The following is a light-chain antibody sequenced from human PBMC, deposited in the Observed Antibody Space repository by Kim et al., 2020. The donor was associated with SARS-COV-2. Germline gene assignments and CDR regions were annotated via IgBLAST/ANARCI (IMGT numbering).Light chain of an antibody. CDR3: QSYDSTIRV. V-gene: IGLV6-57*03. CDR2: EDT. Sequence: GGKVISSCTRTSGNIGSNYVQWYQQRPGTAPIIVIHEDTERPSGVPDRFSGSIDVTSNSAFLTISGLRPEDEADYYCQSYDSTIRVFGGGTQLTVL. J-gene: IGLJ3*02. CDR1: SGNIGSNY.